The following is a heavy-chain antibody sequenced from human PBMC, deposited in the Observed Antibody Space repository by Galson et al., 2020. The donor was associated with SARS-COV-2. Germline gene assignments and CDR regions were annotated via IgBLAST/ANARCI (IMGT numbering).Heavy chain of an antibody. CDR3: ARTGALLWFGELFFDY. D-gene: IGHD3-10*01. CDR2: INWNGGST. J-gene: IGHJ4*02. CDR1: GFTFDDYG. Sequence: GGSLRLSCAASGFTFDDYGMSWVRQAPGKGLEWVSGINWNGGSTGYADSVKGRFTISRDNAKNSLYLQMNSLRAEDTALYYCARTGALLWFGELFFDYWGQGTLVTVSS. V-gene: IGHV3-20*04.